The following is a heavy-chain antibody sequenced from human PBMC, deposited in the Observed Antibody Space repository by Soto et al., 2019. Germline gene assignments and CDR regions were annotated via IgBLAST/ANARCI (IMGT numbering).Heavy chain of an antibody. V-gene: IGHV3-53*01. CDR3: ARDTLTVTTGGDAFDI. D-gene: IGHD4-17*01. CDR1: GFTVSSNY. CDR2: IYSGGST. J-gene: IGHJ3*02. Sequence: GGSLRLSCAASGFTVSSNYMSWVRQAPGKGLEWVSVIYSGGSTYYADSVKGRFTISRDNSKNTLYLQMNSLRAEDTAVYYCARDTLTVTTGGDAFDIWGQGTMVTVSS.